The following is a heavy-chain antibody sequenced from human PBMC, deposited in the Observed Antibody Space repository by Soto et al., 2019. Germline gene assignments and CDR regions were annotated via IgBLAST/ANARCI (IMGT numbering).Heavy chain of an antibody. D-gene: IGHD3-22*01. CDR1: GFTFSSYS. CDR3: AVDSSGYYFFDY. CDR2: ISSSSSYI. J-gene: IGHJ4*02. Sequence: PGGSLRLSCAASGFTFSSYSMNWVRQAPGKWLEWVSSISSSSSYIYYADSVKGRFTISRDNAKNSLYLQMNSLRAEDTAVYYCAVDSSGYYFFDYWGQGXLVTVYS. V-gene: IGHV3-21*01.